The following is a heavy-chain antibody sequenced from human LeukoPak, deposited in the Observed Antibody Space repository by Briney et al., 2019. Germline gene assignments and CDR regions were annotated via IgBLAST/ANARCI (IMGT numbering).Heavy chain of an antibody. D-gene: IGHD2-2*01. CDR2: ISNDGSNK. CDR1: GFSINNYG. J-gene: IGHJ4*02. CDR3: AREEIPVSGSFDY. Sequence: QPGRSLRLSCAASGFSINNYGMHWVRQAPGKGLEWVAVISNDGSNKYYADSVKGRFTISRDNSKNTLYLQMNSLRAEDTAVYYCAREEIPVSGSFDYWGQGTLVTVSS. V-gene: IGHV3-30*03.